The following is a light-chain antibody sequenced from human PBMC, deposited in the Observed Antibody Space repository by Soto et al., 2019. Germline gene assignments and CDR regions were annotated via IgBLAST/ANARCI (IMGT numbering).Light chain of an antibody. CDR2: GAS. CDR1: QSVSSSY. V-gene: IGKV3D-20*02. CDR3: QQSYSTPRT. J-gene: IGKJ1*01. Sequence: EILMPQSPSTLSVFLGARLTLSCRASQSVSSSYLAWYQQKPGQAPRLLIYGASSRATGIPDRFSGSGSGTDFTLTISSLQPEDFATYYCQQSYSTPRTFGQGTEVDIK.